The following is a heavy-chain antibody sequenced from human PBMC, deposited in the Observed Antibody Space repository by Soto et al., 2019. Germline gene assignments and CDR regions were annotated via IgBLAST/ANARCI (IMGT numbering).Heavy chain of an antibody. V-gene: IGHV3-30*03. CDR2: QSHDGGIK. Sequence: QEQLVESGGGVVQPGRTLRLSCAASGISFSASGMHWVRQAPGKGLEWVAFQSHDGGIKYYADSVKGRFTISRDNSKNTVFLQMNSLRGDDTAVYFCASDGPHYDFDVWGQGTTVTVSS. D-gene: IGHD3-22*01. CDR1: GISFSASG. J-gene: IGHJ6*02. CDR3: ASDGPHYDFDV.